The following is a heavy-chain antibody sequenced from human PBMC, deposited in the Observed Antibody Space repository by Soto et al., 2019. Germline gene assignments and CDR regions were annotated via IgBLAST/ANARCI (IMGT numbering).Heavy chain of an antibody. CDR3: AKVRAALRDCDY. J-gene: IGHJ4*02. CDR2: ISGSGGST. CDR1: GFTFSTYA. D-gene: IGHD5-12*01. Sequence: GGSLRLSCAASGFTFSTYAMSWVRQAPGKGLEWVSVISGSGGSTYYADSVKGRFTISRDNSKTTLYLQMDSLRAEDTAVYYCAKVRAALRDCDYWGQGTLVTVSS. V-gene: IGHV3-23*01.